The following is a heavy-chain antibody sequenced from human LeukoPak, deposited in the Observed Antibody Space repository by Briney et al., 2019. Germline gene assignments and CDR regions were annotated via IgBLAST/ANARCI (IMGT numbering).Heavy chain of an antibody. Sequence: SETLSLTCAVYGGSFSGYYWSWIRQPPGKGLEWIGEINHSGSTNYNPSLKSRVTISVYTSKNQFSLKLSSVTAADTAVYYCARHKAGAVAGRIYYYFDYWGQGTLVTVSS. CDR3: ARHKAGAVAGRIYYYFDY. V-gene: IGHV4-34*01. CDR2: INHSGST. J-gene: IGHJ4*02. CDR1: GGSFSGYY. D-gene: IGHD6-19*01.